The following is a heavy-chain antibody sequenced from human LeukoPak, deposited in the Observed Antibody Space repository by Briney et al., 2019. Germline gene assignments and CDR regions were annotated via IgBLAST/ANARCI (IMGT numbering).Heavy chain of an antibody. CDR3: ARRAAAGLYYYYYYMDV. Sequence: PETLSLTCAVYGGSFSGYYWSWIRQPPGKGLEWIGEINHSGSTNYNPSLKSRVTISVDTSKNQFSLKLSSVTAADTAVYYCARRAAAGLYYYYYYMDVWGKGTTVTISS. J-gene: IGHJ6*03. CDR1: GGSFSGYY. D-gene: IGHD6-13*01. V-gene: IGHV4-34*01. CDR2: INHSGST.